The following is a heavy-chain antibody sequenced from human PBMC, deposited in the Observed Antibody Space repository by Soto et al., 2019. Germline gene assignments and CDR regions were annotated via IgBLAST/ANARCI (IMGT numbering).Heavy chain of an antibody. CDR3: TPACWLGPSLRGGFDS. J-gene: IGHJ4*02. D-gene: IGHD3-10*01. Sequence: GSLRLSCTASGFTFGDYAVNWFRQAPGKGLEWVGFVRSKTYCGTTEYAASVEGRFTISRDDSTNIAYLQMNSLKPGDTAVYYRTPACWLGPSLRGGFDSWGQAILVSVS. CDR2: VRSKTYCGTT. V-gene: IGHV3-49*03. CDR1: GFTFGDYA.